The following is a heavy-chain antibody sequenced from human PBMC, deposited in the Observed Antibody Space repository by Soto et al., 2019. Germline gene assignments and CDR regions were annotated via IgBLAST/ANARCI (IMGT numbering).Heavy chain of an antibody. CDR3: AKEAEMATAPLFDY. CDR1: GFTFSSYG. V-gene: IGHV3-30*18. CDR2: ISHDGSNK. Sequence: QVQLVESGGGVVQPGRSLRLSCAASGFTFSSYGMHWVRQAPGKGLEWVAVISHDGSNKNYADSVKGRFTISRDNSKNTRYLQMNSLRAEDTAVYYCAKEAEMATAPLFDYWGQGTLVTVSS. J-gene: IGHJ4*02. D-gene: IGHD5-18*01.